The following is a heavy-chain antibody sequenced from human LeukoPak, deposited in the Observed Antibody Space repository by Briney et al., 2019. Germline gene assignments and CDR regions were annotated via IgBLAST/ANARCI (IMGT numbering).Heavy chain of an antibody. D-gene: IGHD5-24*01. CDR1: GVSISSGGYY. Sequence: PSETLSLTCTVSGVSISSGGYYWSWIRQHPGKGLEWIGHIYDSGSSYYNPSLKSRVTIAVDTSKNQFSLKLTSVTAADTAVYYCARGEMATTYYFDYWGQGTLVTVSS. V-gene: IGHV4-31*03. CDR3: ARGEMATTYYFDY. J-gene: IGHJ4*02. CDR2: IYDSGSS.